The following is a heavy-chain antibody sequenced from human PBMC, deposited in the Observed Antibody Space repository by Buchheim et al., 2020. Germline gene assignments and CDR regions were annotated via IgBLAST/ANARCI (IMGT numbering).Heavy chain of an antibody. J-gene: IGHJ4*02. D-gene: IGHD2-21*01. CDR3: AVVIASDSGFDF. Sequence: EVQLVESGGGLVQPGGSLRLSCVASGFTFSNYWMHWVRQAPGKGLVWVSRINSDGSSTNYTDAVKGRFTISRDNARKTLYLQMNSLRAEDTAVYYCAVVIASDSGFDFWGQGTL. CDR2: INSDGSST. V-gene: IGHV3-74*02. CDR1: GFTFSNYW.